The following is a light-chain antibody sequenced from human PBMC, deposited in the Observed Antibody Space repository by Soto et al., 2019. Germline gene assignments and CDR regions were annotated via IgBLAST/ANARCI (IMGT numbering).Light chain of an antibody. CDR1: QSVSSD. V-gene: IGKV3-15*01. Sequence: EVVMTQSPATLSVSPGERATLSCRASQSVSSDLAWYQQKPGQAPRLLIYGASTRATGIPARVSGSGSGTEFTLTISSLQSEDFALYYCQQYNNWPLTFGQGTRLEI. J-gene: IGKJ5*01. CDR3: QQYNNWPLT. CDR2: GAS.